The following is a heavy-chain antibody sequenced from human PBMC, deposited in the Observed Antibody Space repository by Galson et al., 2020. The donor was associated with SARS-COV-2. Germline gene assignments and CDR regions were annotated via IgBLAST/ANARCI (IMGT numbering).Heavy chain of an antibody. D-gene: IGHD3-22*01. Sequence: SETLSLTCSVSGGSISSGSYYWSWIRQPAGKGLEWIGRIYTSGSPNYNPSLKSRVTISVDTSKNQVSLKLSSVTAADTAVYYCARVGEGYHDSSGFYYVEALDIWGQGTMVTVSS. J-gene: IGHJ3*02. CDR2: IYTSGSP. CDR1: GGSISSGSYY. V-gene: IGHV4-61*02. CDR3: ARVGEGYHDSSGFYYVEALDI.